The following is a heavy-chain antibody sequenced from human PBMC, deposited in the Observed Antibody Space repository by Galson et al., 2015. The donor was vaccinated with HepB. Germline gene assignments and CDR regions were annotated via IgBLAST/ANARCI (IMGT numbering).Heavy chain of an antibody. CDR2: ISANGGSR. V-gene: IGHV3-23*01. CDR1: GFTFGSTA. D-gene: IGHD4-17*01. CDR3: AKGYGLFDL. J-gene: IGHJ5*02. Sequence: SLRLSCAASGFTFGSTAMTWVRRAPGKGLEWVSGISANGGSRFYAESVKGRFTISRDNSKNTLSFQMNSLRAEDTAVYYCAKGYGLFDLWGQGTLVTVSS.